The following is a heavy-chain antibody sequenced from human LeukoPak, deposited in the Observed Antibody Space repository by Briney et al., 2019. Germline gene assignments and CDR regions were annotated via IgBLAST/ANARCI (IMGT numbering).Heavy chain of an antibody. CDR1: GFTFSSYG. D-gene: IGHD2-2*01. CDR3: ARESTSWYFDL. CDR2: IWYDGSKK. J-gene: IGHJ2*01. V-gene: IGHV3-33*01. Sequence: PGGSLRLSCAASGFTFSSYGMHWVRQAPGKGLEWVALIWYDGSKKFYTDSVKGRFTISRDNSKNTLYLQMNSLRAEDTAVYYCARESTSWYFDLWGRGTLVTVSS.